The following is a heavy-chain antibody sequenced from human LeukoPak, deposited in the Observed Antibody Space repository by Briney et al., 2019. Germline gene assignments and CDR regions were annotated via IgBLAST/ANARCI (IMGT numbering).Heavy chain of an antibody. CDR3: ARGLGYCSSTSCTDY. Sequence: GASVKVSCKASGYTFTNYYIHWVRQAPGQGLEWMGIINPTGGTTNYAQKFQGRVTITADESTSTAYMELSSLRSEDTAVYYCARGLGYCSSTSCTDYWGQGTLVTVSS. D-gene: IGHD2-2*01. J-gene: IGHJ4*02. CDR2: INPTGGTT. CDR1: GYTFTNYY. V-gene: IGHV1-46*01.